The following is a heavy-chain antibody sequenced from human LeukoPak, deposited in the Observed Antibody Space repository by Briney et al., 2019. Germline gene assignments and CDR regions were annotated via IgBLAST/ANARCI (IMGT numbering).Heavy chain of an antibody. CDR1: GFTFSSYW. V-gene: IGHV3-7*01. D-gene: IGHD5-12*01. J-gene: IGHJ4*02. CDR2: IKQDGGEK. Sequence: GSLRLSCAASGFTFSSYWMSWVRQAPGKGLEWVANIKQDGGEKYYVESVKGRFTISRDNVKNSLYLQMNSLRVEDTAVYYCARARGGYDLDYWGQGTLVIVSS. CDR3: ARARGGYDLDY.